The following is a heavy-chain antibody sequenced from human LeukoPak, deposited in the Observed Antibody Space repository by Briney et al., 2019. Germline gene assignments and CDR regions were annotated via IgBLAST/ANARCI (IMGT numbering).Heavy chain of an antibody. D-gene: IGHD6-13*01. J-gene: IGHJ5*02. V-gene: IGHV4-39*01. CDR1: GVPISSDNNY. CDR3: ARSLSAAGPTHNWFDP. CDR2: IYYSGTT. Sequence: SETLSLTCTVSGVPISSDNNYWGWIRQPPGKGLEWIGTIYYSGTTYYNPSLMSRVTVSVDTSKTQFSLKLTSVTAADAAVYYCARSLSAAGPTHNWFDPWGQGTLVTVSS.